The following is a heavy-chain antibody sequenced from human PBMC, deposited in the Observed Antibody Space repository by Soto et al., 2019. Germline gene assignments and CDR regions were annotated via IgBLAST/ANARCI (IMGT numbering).Heavy chain of an antibody. D-gene: IGHD4-4*01. V-gene: IGHV4-39*01. J-gene: IGHJ6*02. CDR2: IYYSGST. Sequence: KPSETLSLTCTVSGGSISSSSYYWGWIRQPPGKGLEWIGSIYYSGSTYYNPSLKSRVTISVDTSKNQFSLKLSSVTAADTAVYYCARLYDYSNYGAYYYGMDVWGQGTTVTVSS. CDR3: ARLYDYSNYGAYYYGMDV. CDR1: GGSISSSSYY.